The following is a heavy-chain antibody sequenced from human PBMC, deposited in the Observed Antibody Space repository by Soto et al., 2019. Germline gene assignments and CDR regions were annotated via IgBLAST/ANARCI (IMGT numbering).Heavy chain of an antibody. V-gene: IGHV3-48*04. J-gene: IGHJ4*02. CDR1: GFTFSSYS. CDR2: ISSSSSTI. CDR3: ARMAPPIDY. D-gene: IGHD5-12*01. Sequence: PGGSLRLSCAASGFTFSSYSMNWVRQAPGKGLEWVSYISSSSSTIYYADSVEGRFTISRDNAKNSLYLQMNSLRAEDTAVYYCARMAPPIDYWGQGTLVPVSS.